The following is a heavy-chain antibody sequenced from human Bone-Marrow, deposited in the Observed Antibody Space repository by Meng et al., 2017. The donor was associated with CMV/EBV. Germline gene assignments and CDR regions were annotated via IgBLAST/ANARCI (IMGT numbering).Heavy chain of an antibody. J-gene: IGHJ6*01. CDR2: INSDGSST. Sequence: GGSLRLSCAAAGFTFSSYWMHWVRQAPGKGLVWVSRINSDGSSTSYADSVKGRFTISRDNAKNTLYLQMNSLRAEDTAVYYCARDWAHHSSSWYWDYYYGMDVWGQGPTVTFYS. D-gene: IGHD6-13*01. CDR1: GFTFSSYW. CDR3: ARDWAHHSSSWYWDYYYGMDV. V-gene: IGHV3-74*01.